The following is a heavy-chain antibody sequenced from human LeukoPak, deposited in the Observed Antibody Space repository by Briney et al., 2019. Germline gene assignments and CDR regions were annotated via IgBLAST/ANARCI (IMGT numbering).Heavy chain of an antibody. CDR2: ISGSGAST. J-gene: IGHJ6*02. CDR1: GLTFSDYA. Sequence: GGSLRLSCAVSGLTFSDYAMTWVRQAPGKGLEWVSSISGSGASTYYADSVKGRFTISRDISKNTLYLQMSSLRAEDAAVYYCAKGEGAYYYYGVDVWGQGTTVTVSS. CDR3: AKGEGAYYYYGVDV. D-gene: IGHD1-26*01. V-gene: IGHV3-23*01.